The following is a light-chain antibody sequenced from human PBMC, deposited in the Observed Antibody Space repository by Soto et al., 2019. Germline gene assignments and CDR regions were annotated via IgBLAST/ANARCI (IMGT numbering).Light chain of an antibody. CDR2: GSS. J-gene: IGKJ5*01. CDR3: EQYGSSPIT. V-gene: IGKV3-20*01. Sequence: EIVLTQSPGTLSLSPGERATLSCRASQSITSSYLAWYQQKPGQAPRLLIYGSSRRATGIPDRFSGSGTGTDFTLTISTLEPEDFAVYYCEQYGSSPITFGQGTRLLIK. CDR1: QSITSSY.